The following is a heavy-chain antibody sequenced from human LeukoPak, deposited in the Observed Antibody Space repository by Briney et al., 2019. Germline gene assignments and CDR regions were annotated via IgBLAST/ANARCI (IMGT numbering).Heavy chain of an antibody. J-gene: IGHJ4*02. CDR2: ISSSSNYI. CDR3: ARVPHAMVRGVIITEFYFDY. V-gene: IGHV3-21*01. Sequence: GGSLRLSCAASGLTLSSYSMNWVRQAPGKGLEWVSSISSSSNYIYYADPVKGRFTISRDNAKNSLYLQMNSLRAEDTAVYYCARVPHAMVRGVIITEFYFDYWGQGTLVTVSS. CDR1: GLTLSSYS. D-gene: IGHD3-10*01.